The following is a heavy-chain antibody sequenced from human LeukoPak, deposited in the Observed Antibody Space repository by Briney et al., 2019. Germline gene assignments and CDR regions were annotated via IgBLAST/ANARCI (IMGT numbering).Heavy chain of an antibody. V-gene: IGHV4-34*01. CDR3: ARVTYCGGDCYSRYNWFDP. D-gene: IGHD2-21*02. CDR1: GGSFSGYY. Sequence: SETLSLTCAVYGGSFSGYYWSWIRQPPGKGLEWIGEINHSGSTNYNPSLKSRVTISVDTSKNQFSLKLSSVTAADTAVYYCARVTYCGGDCYSRYNWFDPWAREPWSPSPQ. J-gene: IGHJ5*02. CDR2: INHSGST.